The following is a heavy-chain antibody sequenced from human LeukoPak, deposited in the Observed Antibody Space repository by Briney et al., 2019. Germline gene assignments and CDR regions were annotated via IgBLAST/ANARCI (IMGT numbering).Heavy chain of an antibody. CDR3: ARSGVVPAARGAFDI. D-gene: IGHD2-2*01. CDR1: GGSISSYY. J-gene: IGHJ3*02. Sequence: SETLSLTRTVSGGSISSYYWSWIRQPPGKGLEWIGYIYYSGSTNYNPSLKSRVTISVDTSKNQFSLKLSSVTAADTAVYYCARSGVVPAARGAFDIWGQGTMVTVSS. V-gene: IGHV4-59*01. CDR2: IYYSGST.